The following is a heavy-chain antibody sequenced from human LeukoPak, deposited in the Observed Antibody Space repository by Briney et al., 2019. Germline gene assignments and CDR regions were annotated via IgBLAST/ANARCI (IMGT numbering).Heavy chain of an antibody. V-gene: IGHV3-7*04. J-gene: IGHJ4*02. CDR3: ARASDVGTIDY. CDR2: INEDGSEK. D-gene: IGHD7-27*01. Sequence: GGSLRLSCAASGFTFGSYWMSWVRQAPGKGLEWVANINEDGSEKYHVNSVKGRFTISRDNAKNSLYLQMDSLTAADTAVYYCARASDVGTIDYWGQGTLVTVSS. CDR1: GFTFGSYW.